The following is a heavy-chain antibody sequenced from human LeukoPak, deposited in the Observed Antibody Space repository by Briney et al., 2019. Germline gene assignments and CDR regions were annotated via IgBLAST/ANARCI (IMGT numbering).Heavy chain of an antibody. CDR2: INPNSGGT. CDR1: EYTFTGYY. Sequence: GASVKVSCKASEYTFTGYYMHWVRQAPGQGLEWMGRINPNSGGTNYAQKFQGRVTMTRDTSISTAYMELSRLRSDDTAVYYCARVMMTTVNTYHYWVQGTLVTVSS. V-gene: IGHV1-2*06. CDR3: ARVMMTTVNTYHY. J-gene: IGHJ4*02. D-gene: IGHD4-17*01.